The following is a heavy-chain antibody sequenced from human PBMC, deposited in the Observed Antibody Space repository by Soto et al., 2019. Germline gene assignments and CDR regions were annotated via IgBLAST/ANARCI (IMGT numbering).Heavy chain of an antibody. CDR2: IKPDASEK. D-gene: IGHD4-4*01. CDR1: GFTFSDSW. V-gene: IGHV3-7*01. CDR3: VRGGSNCAS. Sequence: EVQLVESGGGLVQPGGSLRLSCTASGFTFSDSWMTWVRQAPGKGLEWVARIKPDASEKKYADSVKGRFSISRDNAKNAMYLQMDSQRGEDTSVYYCVRGGSNCASCGEGNLGTVSS. J-gene: IGHJ5*02.